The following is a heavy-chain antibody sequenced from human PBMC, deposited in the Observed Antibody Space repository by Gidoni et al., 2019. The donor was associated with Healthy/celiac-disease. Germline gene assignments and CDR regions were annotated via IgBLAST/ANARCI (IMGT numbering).Heavy chain of an antibody. J-gene: IGHJ4*02. CDR1: GFTFRSYA. V-gene: IGHV3-30-3*01. D-gene: IGHD4-17*01. CDR2: ISYDGSNK. CDR3: ARAPGLTTTFDY. Sequence: QVQLVESGGGVVQPGWSLRLSCPASGFTFRSYAMHWVRQAPGKGLVWVAVISYDGSNKYYADSVKGRITISRDNSKNTLYLKMNSLRAEDTAVYYCARAPGLTTTFDYWGQGTLVTVSS.